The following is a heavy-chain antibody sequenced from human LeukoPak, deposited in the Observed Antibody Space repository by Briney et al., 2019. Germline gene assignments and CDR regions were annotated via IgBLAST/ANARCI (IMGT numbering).Heavy chain of an antibody. Sequence: GASVKVSCKASGYTFTTYYIHWVRQAPGQGLEWMGIINPSGGSTSYAQKFQGRVTMTRDMSTSTLYMELSSLRSEDTAAYYCARSFGASQQYTSSWYYYYMDVWGKGTTVTVS. V-gene: IGHV1-46*01. D-gene: IGHD6-13*01. J-gene: IGHJ6*03. CDR2: INPSGGST. CDR3: ARSFGASQQYTSSWYYYYMDV. CDR1: GYTFTTYY.